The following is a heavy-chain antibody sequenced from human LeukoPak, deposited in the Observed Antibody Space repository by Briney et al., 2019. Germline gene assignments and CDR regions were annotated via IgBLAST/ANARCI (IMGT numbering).Heavy chain of an antibody. CDR3: ASVQDDAFDI. CDR2: TYYWSKWYN. CDR1: GDSVSSNSAA. D-gene: IGHD1-1*01. Sequence: SQTLSLSCAISGDSVSSNSAAWNWIRQSPSRGLEWLGRTYYWSKWYNDYAVSVKSRIAINPDTSKNQFSLQLNSVTPEDTAVYYCASVQDDAFDIWGQGTMVTVSS. V-gene: IGHV6-1*01. J-gene: IGHJ3*02.